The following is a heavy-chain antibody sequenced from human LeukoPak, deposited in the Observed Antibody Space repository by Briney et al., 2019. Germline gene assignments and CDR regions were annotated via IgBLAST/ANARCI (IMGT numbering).Heavy chain of an antibody. CDR1: GFTLTIYA. V-gene: IGHV3-23*01. Sequence: PRGSLRLSCAPSGFTLTIYAMSWVRQAPGKGLGWVSAISSSGGSTYYADSVKGRFTISRDNSKNTLYLQMNSLRAEDTAVYYCAKAVRGWYNYCDYWGQGTLVTVSS. CDR3: AKAVRGWYNYCDY. D-gene: IGHD6-19*01. J-gene: IGHJ4*02. CDR2: ISSSGGST.